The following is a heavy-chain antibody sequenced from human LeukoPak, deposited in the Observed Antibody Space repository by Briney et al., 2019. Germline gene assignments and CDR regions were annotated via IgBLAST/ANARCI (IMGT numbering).Heavy chain of an antibody. J-gene: IGHJ4*02. Sequence: PQTLSLTCAISGDSVSSNSVAWNWIRQSPSRGLEWLGRTSYRSKWYNNYAVSVKSRITINPDTSKNQFSLQLKSVTPEDTAVYYCARWDHGTAYFDSWGQGTLVTVSS. CDR3: ARWDHGTAYFDS. CDR2: TSYRSKWYN. D-gene: IGHD1-26*01. V-gene: IGHV6-1*01. CDR1: GDSVSSNSVA.